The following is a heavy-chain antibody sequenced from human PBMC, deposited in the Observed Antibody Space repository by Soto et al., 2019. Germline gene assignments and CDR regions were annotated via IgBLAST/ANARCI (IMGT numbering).Heavy chain of an antibody. Sequence: SETLSLTCTVSGGSISSSSCYWDWSRQPPEKGLEWIGSIYYSGRTYYNPSLKSRVTISVDTSKNQFSLKLSSVTAADTAVYYCARVCRYDFWSGYLSWYDPWGQGTLVTVSS. J-gene: IGHJ5*02. CDR2: IYYSGRT. CDR1: GGSISSSSCY. V-gene: IGHV4-39*01. CDR3: ARVCRYDFWSGYLSWYDP. D-gene: IGHD3-3*01.